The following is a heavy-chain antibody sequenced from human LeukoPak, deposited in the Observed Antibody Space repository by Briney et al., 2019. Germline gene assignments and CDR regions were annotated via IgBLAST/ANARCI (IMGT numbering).Heavy chain of an antibody. CDR1: GFTFSSYG. V-gene: IGHV3-33*01. CDR3: ARDLGPWFAFDY. Sequence: PGRSLTLSCAASGFTFSSYGMHWVRQAPGKGLEWVAVIWYDGSNKYYADSVKGRFTISRDNSKNTLYLQMNSLRAEDTAVYYCARDLGPWFAFDYWGQGTLVTVSS. CDR2: IWYDGSNK. J-gene: IGHJ4*02. D-gene: IGHD3-10*01.